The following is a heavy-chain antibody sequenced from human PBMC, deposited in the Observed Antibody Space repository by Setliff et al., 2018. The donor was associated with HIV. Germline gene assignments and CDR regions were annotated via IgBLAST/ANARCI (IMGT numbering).Heavy chain of an antibody. CDR3: ARALAAPYTYYYDSSGYYYNRALSY. CDR2: ISAYNGNT. J-gene: IGHJ4*02. Sequence: ASVKVSCKASGYTFTSYGISWVRQAPGQGLEWMGWISAYNGNTNYAQKLQGRVTMTTDTSTSTAYMELRSLRSDDTAVCYCARALAAPYTYYYDSSGYYYNRALSYWGQGTLVTVSS. CDR1: GYTFTSYG. V-gene: IGHV1-18*01. D-gene: IGHD3-22*01.